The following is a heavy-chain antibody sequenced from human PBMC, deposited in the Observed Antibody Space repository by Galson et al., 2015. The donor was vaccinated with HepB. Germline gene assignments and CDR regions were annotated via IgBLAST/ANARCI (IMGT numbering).Heavy chain of an antibody. J-gene: IGHJ4*02. V-gene: IGHV6-1*01. CDR2: TYYRSKWYN. D-gene: IGHD3-10*01. CDR3: ARARALGKTSTFDY. CDR1: GDSVSSNSAA. Sequence: CAISGDSVSSNSAAWNWIRQSPSRGLEWLGRTYYRSKWYNDYAVPVKSRITINPDTSKNQFSLQLNSVTPEDTAVYYCARARALGKTSTFDYWGQGTLVTVSS.